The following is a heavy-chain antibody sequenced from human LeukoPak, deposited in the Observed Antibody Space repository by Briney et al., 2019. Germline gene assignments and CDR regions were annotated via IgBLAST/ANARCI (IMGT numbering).Heavy chain of an antibody. D-gene: IGHD5-12*01. V-gene: IGHV1-69*05. CDR1: GGTFSSYA. J-gene: IGHJ4*02. Sequence: GASVKVSCKASGGTFSSYAISWVRQAPGQGLEWMGGIIPIFGTANYAQKFQGRVTITTDESTSTAYMELSSLRSEDTAVYYCARERYSGYDEPPDYWGQGTLVTVSS. CDR3: ARERYSGYDEPPDY. CDR2: IIPIFGTA.